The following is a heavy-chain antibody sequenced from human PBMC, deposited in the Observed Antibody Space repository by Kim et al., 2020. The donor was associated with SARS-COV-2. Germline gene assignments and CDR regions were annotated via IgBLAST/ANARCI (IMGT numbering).Heavy chain of an antibody. V-gene: IGHV3-33*01. J-gene: IGHJ4*02. CDR3: AREGTTGTTLLEFDY. Sequence: GGSLRLSCAASGFTFSSSGMHWVRQAPGKGLEWVAVIWYDGSNKYYADSVKDRFTIYRDNSKNTLSLQMNSLRAEDTAVYYCAREGTTGTTLLEFDYLGQGTLVTVSS. CDR2: IWYDGSNK. CDR1: GFTFSSSG. D-gene: IGHD1-1*01.